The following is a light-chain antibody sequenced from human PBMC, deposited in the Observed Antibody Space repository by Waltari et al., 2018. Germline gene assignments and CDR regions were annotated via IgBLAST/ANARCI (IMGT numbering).Light chain of an antibody. CDR1: QSVSSSY. V-gene: IGKV3-20*01. J-gene: IGKJ1*01. CDR2: VAS. CDR3: QQYGSSPRT. Sequence: EIVLTQSPGTLSLSPGERATLSCRASQSVSSSYLAWYHQKPGTAPRLLIYVASSSATGIPDRFSGRGSGTDFTLTISRLEPEDFAVYYCQQYGSSPRTFGQGTKVEIK.